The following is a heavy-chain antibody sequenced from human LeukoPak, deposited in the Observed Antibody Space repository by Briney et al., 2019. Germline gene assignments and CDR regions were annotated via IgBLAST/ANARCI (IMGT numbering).Heavy chain of an antibody. CDR2: ISYDGSNK. D-gene: IGHD2-15*01. CDR1: GFTFSSYA. Sequence: GRSLRLSCAASGFTFSSYAMHWVRQAPGKGLEWVAVISYDGSNKYYADSVKGRFTISRDNSKNTLYLQMNSLRTEDTAVYYCARQFCSGKSCYYKPFDYWGRGTLVTVSS. V-gene: IGHV3-30*04. J-gene: IGHJ4*02. CDR3: ARQFCSGKSCYYKPFDY.